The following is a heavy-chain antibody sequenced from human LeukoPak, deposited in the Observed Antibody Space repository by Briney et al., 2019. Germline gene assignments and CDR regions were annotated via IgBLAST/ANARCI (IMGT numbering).Heavy chain of an antibody. J-gene: IGHJ4*02. Sequence: PSETLSLTCTVSGGSISSSSYYWGWLRQPPGKGLEWIGSIYYSGSPYYHPSLKSRVTISVDTSKNQFSLKLTSVTAADTAVYYCARQAIMELQLIYWGQGTLVTVSS. CDR3: ARQAIMELQLIY. V-gene: IGHV4-39*01. D-gene: IGHD1-7*01. CDR2: IYYSGSP. CDR1: GGSISSSSYY.